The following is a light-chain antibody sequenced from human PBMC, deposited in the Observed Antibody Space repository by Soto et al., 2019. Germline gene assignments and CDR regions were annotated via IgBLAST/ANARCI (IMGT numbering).Light chain of an antibody. V-gene: IGKV3-20*01. CDR2: GAS. J-gene: IGKJ4*01. Sequence: EIVLTQSPGTLSLSPGERATLSCRASQSVIRSTSLAWYQEKTGQAPRLLIYGASSRAVGVPDRFSGSGSGPDFTLTNSRLEPEDFAVYYCQQYGDSPLTFGGGNKVE. CDR3: QQYGDSPLT. CDR1: QSVIRSTS.